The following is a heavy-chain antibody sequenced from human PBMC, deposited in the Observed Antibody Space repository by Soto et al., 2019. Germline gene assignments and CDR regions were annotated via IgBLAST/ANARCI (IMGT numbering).Heavy chain of an antibody. CDR2: ISGSSSII. J-gene: IGHJ5*02. CDR1: GFTFSDYS. Sequence: GGSLRLSCAASGFTFSDYSMNWVRQAPGRGLEWLSYISGSSSIIYYADSVKGRFTISRDNAKNSLYLQMNSLRAEDSAVYYCARGTIAARRVDWFDPWGQGTLVTVSS. D-gene: IGHD6-6*01. V-gene: IGHV3-48*01. CDR3: ARGTIAARRVDWFDP.